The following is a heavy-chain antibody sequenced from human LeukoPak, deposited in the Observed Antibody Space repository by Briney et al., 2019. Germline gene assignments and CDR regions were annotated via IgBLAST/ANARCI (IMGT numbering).Heavy chain of an antibody. Sequence: GGSLRLSCTASGFTFSTYAMNWVRQAPGKGLEWVSSISRTVENTYYADSVKGRFTISRDNSKNMVHLQMNSLRGDDTAVYYCAKGTVAFLEWSQRGSFDYWGQGALVTVSS. CDR2: ISRTVENT. D-gene: IGHD3-3*02. CDR1: GFTFSTYA. CDR3: AKGTVAFLEWSQRGSFDY. V-gene: IGHV3-23*01. J-gene: IGHJ4*02.